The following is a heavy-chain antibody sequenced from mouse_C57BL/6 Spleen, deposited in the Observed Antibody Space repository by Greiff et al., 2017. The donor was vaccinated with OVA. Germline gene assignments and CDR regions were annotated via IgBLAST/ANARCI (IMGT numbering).Heavy chain of an antibody. CDR1: GYTFTDYN. CDR3: ARGRSLYAVDY. CDR2: INPNNGGT. Sequence: EVQLQQSGPELVKPGASVKIPCKASGYTFTDYNMDWVKQSHGKSLEWIGDINPNNGGTNYNQKFKGKATLTVDKSSSTAYSGLRSLTSDDTAVYYCARGRSLYAVDYWGQGTSVTVSS. V-gene: IGHV1-18*01. J-gene: IGHJ4*01.